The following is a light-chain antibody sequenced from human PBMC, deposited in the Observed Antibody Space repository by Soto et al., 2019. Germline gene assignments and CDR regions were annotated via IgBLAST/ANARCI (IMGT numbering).Light chain of an antibody. CDR1: QSISGY. Sequence: DIVLTQSPATLSLSPGERATLSCRASQSISGYLTWYHQKPGQAPRPLIYAASNRAPGIPARFSSSGSGTDINLTISSLEPEDYAVYDCQQRSNWPPPFTFGPGTKVDVK. CDR2: AAS. CDR3: QQRSNWPPPFT. V-gene: IGKV3-11*01. J-gene: IGKJ3*01.